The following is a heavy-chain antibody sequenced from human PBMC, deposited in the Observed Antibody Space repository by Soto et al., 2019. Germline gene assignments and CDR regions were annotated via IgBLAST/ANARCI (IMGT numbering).Heavy chain of an antibody. D-gene: IGHD2-21*02. CDR3: ADGLHCGGDCPISEYFHH. CDR2: IYYSGST. CDR1: NGSISSRYYY. V-gene: IGHV4-39*01. J-gene: IGHJ1*01. Sequence: SEPLSPTCTVSNGSISSRYYYWGWTRQPPGKGLEWIGSIYYSGSTYYNPSLKMRVTISVDPSKNQFSLKLTSVTAADTAVDDCADGLHCGGDCPISEYFHHWGQGTLVTVSS.